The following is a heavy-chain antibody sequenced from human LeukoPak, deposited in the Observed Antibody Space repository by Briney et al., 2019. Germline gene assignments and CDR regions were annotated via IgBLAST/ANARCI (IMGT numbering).Heavy chain of an antibody. CDR1: GGSFSGYY. J-gene: IGHJ4*02. D-gene: IGHD3-3*01. V-gene: IGHV4-34*01. CDR3: ARGGMTIFGVVIGRAFDY. CDR2: INHSGST. Sequence: SVTLSLTCAVYGGSFSGYYWSWIRQPPGKGLEWIGEINHSGSTNYNPSLKSRVTISVDTSKNQFSLKLSSVTAADTAVYYCARGGMTIFGVVIGRAFDYWGQGTLVTVSS.